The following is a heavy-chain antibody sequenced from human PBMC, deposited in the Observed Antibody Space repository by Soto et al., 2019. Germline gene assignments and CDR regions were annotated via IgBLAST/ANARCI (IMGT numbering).Heavy chain of an antibody. CDR3: AHSRIGAAGLFDY. Sequence: QITLKESGPTLVKPTQTLTLTCTFSGFSLSTSGVGVGWIRQPPGKALEWPALLYWDDDKRYSPSLNSRLTTTSDTPSSQVVLTTTTMVPVDTATYHWAHSRIGAAGLFDYWGQGTLVTVSA. D-gene: IGHD6-13*01. V-gene: IGHV2-5*02. CDR1: GFSLSTSGVG. J-gene: IGHJ4*02. CDR2: LYWDDDK.